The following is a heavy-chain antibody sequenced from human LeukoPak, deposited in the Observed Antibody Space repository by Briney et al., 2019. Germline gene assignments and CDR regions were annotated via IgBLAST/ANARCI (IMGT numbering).Heavy chain of an antibody. CDR3: TTDLHYYDSSGYYYVGTNDY. D-gene: IGHD3-22*01. J-gene: IGHJ4*02. Sequence: GGSLRLSCAASGFTFSNAWMSWVRQAPGKGLEWVGRTKSKTDGGTTDYAAPVKGRFTISRDDSKNTLYLRMNSLKTEDTAVYYCTTDLHYYDSSGYYYVGTNDYWGQGTLVTVSS. V-gene: IGHV3-15*01. CDR2: TKSKTDGGTT. CDR1: GFTFSNAW.